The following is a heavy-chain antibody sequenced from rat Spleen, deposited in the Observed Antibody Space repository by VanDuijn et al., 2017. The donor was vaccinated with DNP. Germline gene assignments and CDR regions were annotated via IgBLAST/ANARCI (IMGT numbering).Heavy chain of an antibody. CDR1: GFTFSDYY. CDR2: ISYEGGST. J-gene: IGHJ2*01. CDR3: TTDFERGY. Sequence: EVQLVESGGGLVQPGKSLKLSCAASGFTFSDYYMAWVRQAPTKGLEWVASISYEGGSTYYEDSVKDRFTISRDNPKSTLYLQMNSLRSEDTATYYCTTDFERGYWGQGVMVTVSS. V-gene: IGHV5-20*01. D-gene: IGHD1-11*01.